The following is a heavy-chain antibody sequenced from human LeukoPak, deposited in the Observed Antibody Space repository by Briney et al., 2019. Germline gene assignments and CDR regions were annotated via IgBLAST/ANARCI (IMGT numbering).Heavy chain of an antibody. V-gene: IGHV3-23*01. CDR1: GFTFSSYA. CDR3: AKDLVGSVVTPAIDY. Sequence: GGSLRLSCAASGFTFSSYAMSWVRQAPGKGLEWVSAISGSGGSTYYADSVKGRFTISRDNSKNTLYLQMNSLRAEDTAVYYCAKDLVGSVVTPAIDYWGQGTLVTVSS. D-gene: IGHD4-23*01. CDR2: ISGSGGST. J-gene: IGHJ4*02.